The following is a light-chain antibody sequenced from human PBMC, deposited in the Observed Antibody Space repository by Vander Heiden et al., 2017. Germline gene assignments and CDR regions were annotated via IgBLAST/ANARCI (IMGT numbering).Light chain of an antibody. CDR1: NSISTY. Sequence: IQLTQAPSSLSASVGYRSTITCRASNSISTYLNWYQQKPGKAPKLLIYAGSSLQSGVPSRFSGSGSGTDFTLTISSLQPEDFATYYCQQSYSTPRTFGQGTNLEIK. CDR2: AGS. J-gene: IGKJ2*02. V-gene: IGKV1-39*01. CDR3: QQSYSTPRT.